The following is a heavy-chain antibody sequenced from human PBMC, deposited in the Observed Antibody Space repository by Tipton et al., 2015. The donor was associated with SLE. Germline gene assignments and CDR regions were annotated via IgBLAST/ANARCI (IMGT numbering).Heavy chain of an antibody. CDR2: IYSGGST. V-gene: IGHV3-66*01. CDR3: ASSGTTDWFFS. Sequence: SLRLSCAASGFTVSSNYMSWVRQAPGKGLEWVSIIYSGGSTYYSESVKGRFTISRDNAKNSLYLQIDSLRVEDTGVYYCASSGTTDWFFSWGPGTVVTVSS. D-gene: IGHD3-10*01. CDR1: GFTVSSNY. J-gene: IGHJ5*01.